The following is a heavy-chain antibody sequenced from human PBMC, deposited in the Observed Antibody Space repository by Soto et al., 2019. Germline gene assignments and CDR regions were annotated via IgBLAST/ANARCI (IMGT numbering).Heavy chain of an antibody. CDR2: ISGSGGST. CDR3: AKVPDFWSDQRSRYYYMDV. D-gene: IGHD3-3*01. V-gene: IGHV3-23*01. CDR1: GFTFSSYA. Sequence: GGSLRLSCAASGFTFSSYAMSWVRQAPGKGLEWVSAISGSGGSTYYADSVKGRFTISRDNSKNTLYLQMNSLRAEDTAVYYCAKVPDFWSDQRSRYYYMDVWGKGTTVTVFS. J-gene: IGHJ6*03.